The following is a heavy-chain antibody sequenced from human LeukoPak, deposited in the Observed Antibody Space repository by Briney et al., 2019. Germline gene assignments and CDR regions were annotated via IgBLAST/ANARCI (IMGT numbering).Heavy chain of an antibody. J-gene: IGHJ4*02. Sequence: GASVKVSCKASGYTFTSYGISWVRQAPGQGPEWMGWISAYNGNTNYAQKFQGRVTITADESTSTAYMELSSLRSEDTAVYYCAGYYYDSNGYYYHYWGQGTLVTVSS. CDR2: ISAYNGNT. V-gene: IGHV1-18*01. CDR3: AGYYYDSNGYYYHY. CDR1: GYTFTSYG. D-gene: IGHD3-22*01.